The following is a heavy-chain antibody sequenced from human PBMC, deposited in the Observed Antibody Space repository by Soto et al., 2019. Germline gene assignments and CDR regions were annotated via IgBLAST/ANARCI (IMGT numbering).Heavy chain of an antibody. J-gene: IGHJ4*02. CDR1: GFTFSDYA. V-gene: IGHV3-30*03. D-gene: IGHD6-19*01. Sequence: VQLVESGGGVVQPGRSLRLSCAASGFTFSDYAMHWVRQAPGKGLEWVAVVSHDGRNTHYADSVKGRFTISRDSSKNTVHLEMTSLRAEGTGVYYCATGGRQWLVTSDFNYWGQGALVTVSS. CDR3: ATGGRQWLVTSDFNY. CDR2: VSHDGRNT.